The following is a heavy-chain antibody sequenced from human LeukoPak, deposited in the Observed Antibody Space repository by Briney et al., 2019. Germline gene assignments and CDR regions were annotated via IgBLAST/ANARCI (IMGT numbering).Heavy chain of an antibody. Sequence: PGGSLRLSCAASGFTFSSYGMYWVRQAPGKGLEWVAFIRYDGSNKYYADSVKGRFTISRDNSKNTLYLQMNSLRAEDTAVYYCARGGGGLWWFHGAFDIWGQGTMVTVSS. CDR1: GFTFSSYG. D-gene: IGHD2-21*01. J-gene: IGHJ3*02. CDR2: IRYDGSNK. CDR3: ARGGGGLWWFHGAFDI. V-gene: IGHV3-30*02.